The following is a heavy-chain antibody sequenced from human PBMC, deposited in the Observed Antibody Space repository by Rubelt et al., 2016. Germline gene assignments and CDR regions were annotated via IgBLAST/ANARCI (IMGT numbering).Heavy chain of an antibody. D-gene: IGHD4-17*01. J-gene: IGHJ4*02. CDR3: ASARGDYTSDY. CDR1: SSYV. Sequence: SSYVLHWVRQAPGKGLEWVAVISSNGNIKYYADSVNGRFTISRDNSKNMLFLQMNSLTAEDTALYYCASARGDYTSDYWGQGTLVTVSS. V-gene: IGHV3-30*04. CDR2: ISSNGNIK.